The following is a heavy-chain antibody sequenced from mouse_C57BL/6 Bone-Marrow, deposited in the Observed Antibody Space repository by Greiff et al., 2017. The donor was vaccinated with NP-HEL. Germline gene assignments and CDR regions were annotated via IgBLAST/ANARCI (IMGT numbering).Heavy chain of an antibody. D-gene: IGHD1-1*01. Sequence: QVQLQQSGAELARPGASVKLSCKASGYTFTSYGMSWVKQRTGQGLEWIGEIYPRGGKTYSNEKFKGKATLTAGKSSSTAYMELRSLTSEDAAVYFCARSLVTTVVAPFDYWGQGTTLTVSS. CDR1: GYTFTSYG. CDR3: ARSLVTTVVAPFDY. CDR2: IYPRGGKT. J-gene: IGHJ2*01. V-gene: IGHV1-81*01.